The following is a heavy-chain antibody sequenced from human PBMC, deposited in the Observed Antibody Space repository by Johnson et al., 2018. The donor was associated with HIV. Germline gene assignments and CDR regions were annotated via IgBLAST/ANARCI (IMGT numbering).Heavy chain of an antibody. V-gene: IGHV3-33*08. Sequence: QMLLVESGGGLVQPGGSLRLSCAASGFTFSSYDMHWVRQATGKGLEWVAVIWYDGSNKYYADSVKGRFTISRDNSKNTLYLQMNSLRAEDTAVYYCARGLGDSSGYTDAFDIWGQGTMVTVSS. CDR3: ARGLGDSSGYTDAFDI. CDR1: GFTFSSYD. D-gene: IGHD3-22*01. CDR2: IWYDGSNK. J-gene: IGHJ3*02.